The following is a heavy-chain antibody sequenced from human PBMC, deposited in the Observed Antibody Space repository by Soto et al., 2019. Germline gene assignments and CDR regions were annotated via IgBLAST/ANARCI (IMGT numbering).Heavy chain of an antibody. CDR3: ARDLGDPMEGNF. J-gene: IGHJ4*02. CDR2: INPSGGNT. CDR1: GYTFTNFY. V-gene: IGHV1-46*01. D-gene: IGHD3-16*01. Sequence: QVHLVQSGADMKRPGASVKVSCEASGYTFTNFYMHWVRQAPGQGLEWMGIINPSGGNTVYAHKFQGRVPLTRDTSTRTFYMELSSLTSDDTAIYYCARDLGDPMEGNFWGQGTLVTVS.